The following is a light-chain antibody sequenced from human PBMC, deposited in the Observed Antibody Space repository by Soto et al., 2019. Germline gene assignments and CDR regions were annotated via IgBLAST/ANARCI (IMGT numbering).Light chain of an antibody. J-gene: IGKJ5*01. Sequence: EIVLTQSPATLSLSPGERATLSCRASQSVSSYLAWYQQKPGQAPRLLIYDASNRAPGIPARFSGSGSGTDFTLIIISLVPEDFAVFYCQQRSTFGQGTRLESK. CDR3: QQRST. V-gene: IGKV3-11*01. CDR1: QSVSSY. CDR2: DAS.